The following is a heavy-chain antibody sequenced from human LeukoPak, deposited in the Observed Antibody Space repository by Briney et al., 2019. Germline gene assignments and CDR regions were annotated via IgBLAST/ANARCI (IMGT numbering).Heavy chain of an antibody. CDR1: GGSISSYY. Sequence: SETLSLTCTVSGGSISSYYWSWIRQPPGKGLEWIGYIYYSGTTNYNPSLKSRVIISVDSSKNQFSLKLNSVTAADTAVYYCARDGFILGLFDYWGQGTLVTVSS. D-gene: IGHD3-16*01. CDR2: IYYSGTT. CDR3: ARDGFILGLFDY. J-gene: IGHJ4*02. V-gene: IGHV4-59*12.